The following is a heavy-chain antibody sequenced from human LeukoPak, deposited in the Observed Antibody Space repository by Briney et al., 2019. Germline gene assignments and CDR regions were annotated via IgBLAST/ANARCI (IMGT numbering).Heavy chain of an antibody. CDR2: IYYSGST. CDR3: ARQLGYCSSTSCYADKVDY. D-gene: IGHD2-2*01. Sequence: QPSETLSLTCTVSGGSISSSSYCWGWIRQPPGKGLEWIGSIYYSGSTYYNPSLKSRVTISVDTSKNQFSLKLSSVTAADTAVYYCARQLGYCSSTSCYADKVDYWGQGTLVTVSS. V-gene: IGHV4-39*01. J-gene: IGHJ4*02. CDR1: GGSISSSSYC.